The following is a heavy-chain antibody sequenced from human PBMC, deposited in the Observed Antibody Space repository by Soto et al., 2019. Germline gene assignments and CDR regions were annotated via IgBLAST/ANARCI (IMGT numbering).Heavy chain of an antibody. D-gene: IGHD3-22*01. V-gene: IGHV3-30*04. J-gene: IGHJ4*02. CDR3: ARDPGYYDSSGYDY. Sequence: GESLKISCAASGFTFSSYAMHWVRQAPGKGLEWVAVISYDGSNKYYADSVKGRFTISRDNSKNTLYLQMNSLRAEDTAVYYCARDPGYYDSSGYDYWGQGTLVTVSS. CDR2: ISYDGSNK. CDR1: GFTFSSYA.